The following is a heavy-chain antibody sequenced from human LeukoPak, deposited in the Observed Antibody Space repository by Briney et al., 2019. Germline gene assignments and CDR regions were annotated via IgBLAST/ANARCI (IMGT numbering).Heavy chain of an antibody. D-gene: IGHD3-3*02. CDR3: TRHLWGGYPGDL. J-gene: IGHJ4*02. CDR2: ISGSGGST. V-gene: IGHV3-23*01. Sequence: PGGSLRLSCAASGFTFSSYAMSWVRQAPGKGLEWVSAISGSGGSTYYADSVKGRFTISRDNSKNTLYLQMNSLRAEDTAVYYCTRHLWGGYPGDLWGQGTLVTVSS. CDR1: GFTFSSYA.